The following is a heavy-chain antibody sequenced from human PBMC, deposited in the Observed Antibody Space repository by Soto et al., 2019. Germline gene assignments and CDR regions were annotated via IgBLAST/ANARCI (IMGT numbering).Heavy chain of an antibody. V-gene: IGHV3-23*01. CDR2: ISGSGGRS. Sequence: GGSLRLSCAASGFTFSNYAMTWVRQGPGKGLEWVSGISGSGGRSYYADSVKGRFTISRDNSKSTLYLQMNSLRAEDTAVYYCAREVSSAYYGDFDYWGQGTLVTVSS. D-gene: IGHD3-22*01. CDR3: AREVSSAYYGDFDY. CDR1: GFTFSNYA. J-gene: IGHJ4*02.